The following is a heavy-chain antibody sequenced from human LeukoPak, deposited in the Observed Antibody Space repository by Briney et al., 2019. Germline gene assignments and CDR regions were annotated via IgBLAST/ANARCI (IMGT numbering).Heavy chain of an antibody. V-gene: IGHV3-23*01. J-gene: IGHJ4*02. Sequence: GGSLRLSCAASGFTFSRYDLSWVRQAPGKGLECVSAIDRGVGSTYYADSVKGRFTISRDNSKNTLYLQVNSLRAEDTAVYYCAKDALISYRGAWSQSDYWGRGTLVTVSS. CDR2: IDRGVGST. CDR3: AKDALISYRGAWSQSDY. D-gene: IGHD2/OR15-2a*01. CDR1: GFTFSRYD.